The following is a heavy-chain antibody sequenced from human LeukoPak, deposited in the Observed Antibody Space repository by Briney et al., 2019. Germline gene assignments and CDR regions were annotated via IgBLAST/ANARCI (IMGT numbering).Heavy chain of an antibody. Sequence: GGSLRLSCAASGFTLSSYAMSWVRRGPGKGLEWVSAISVSGNTYHADSVKGRFTISRDNSKNTLYLQMNSLRAEDTAIYYCGRDFVNGAKARFDCWGQGTLVTVSS. V-gene: IGHV3-23*01. CDR3: GRDFVNGAKARFDC. CDR1: GFTLSSYA. CDR2: ISVSGNT. D-gene: IGHD4/OR15-4a*01. J-gene: IGHJ4*02.